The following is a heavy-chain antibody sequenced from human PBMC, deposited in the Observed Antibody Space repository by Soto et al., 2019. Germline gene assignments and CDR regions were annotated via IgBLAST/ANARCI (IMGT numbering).Heavy chain of an antibody. D-gene: IGHD1-1*01. Sequence: EVQLLESGGGLVQPGGSLRLSCAASGFTFSSYAMSWVRQAPGKGLEWVSAISGSGASTYYANSVRDRFTISRDNSNNTMSVQMNSLRAEDTAIYYCASYITVGQLGSLCYWGQGTLITVSS. CDR2: ISGSGAST. CDR1: GFTFSSYA. V-gene: IGHV3-23*01. J-gene: IGHJ4*02. CDR3: ASYITVGQLGSLCY.